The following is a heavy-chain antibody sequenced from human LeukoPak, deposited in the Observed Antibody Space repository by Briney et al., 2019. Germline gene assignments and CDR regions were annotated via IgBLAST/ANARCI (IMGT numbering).Heavy chain of an antibody. Sequence: GGSLRLSCAASGFTFNNYAMNWVRQAPGKGLEWVSSISGGGETTYYADSAKGRFTISRDNSQNTLYLQMNSLRAEDTAVYYCARDYADYVGYFFFDYWGHGTLVTVSS. J-gene: IGHJ5*01. CDR1: GFTFNNYA. V-gene: IGHV3-23*01. CDR2: ISGGGETT. CDR3: ARDYADYVGYFFFDY. D-gene: IGHD4-17*01.